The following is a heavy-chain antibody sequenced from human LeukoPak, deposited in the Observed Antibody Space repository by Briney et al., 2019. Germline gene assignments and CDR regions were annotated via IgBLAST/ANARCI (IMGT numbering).Heavy chain of an antibody. Sequence: GRSLRLSCAASGFTFDDYAMHWVRQAPGKGLEWVSGISWNSGSIGYADSVKGRFTISRDNAKNSLYLQMNSLRAEDMALYYCAKDSRRYCSSTSCSYFDCWGQGTLVTASS. CDR2: ISWNSGSI. J-gene: IGHJ4*02. V-gene: IGHV3-9*03. D-gene: IGHD2-2*01. CDR1: GFTFDDYA. CDR3: AKDSRRYCSSTSCSYFDC.